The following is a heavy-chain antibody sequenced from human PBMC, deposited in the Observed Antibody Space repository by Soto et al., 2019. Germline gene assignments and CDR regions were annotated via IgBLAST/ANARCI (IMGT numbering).Heavy chain of an antibody. V-gene: IGHV1-18*01. Sequence: QVQLVQSGAGVKKPGASVKVSCNASDYTFTSYGINWVRQDPGQGLEWMGWISAYNGNTNYAQKFQGRVTMTTDTSTSTVYMELRSLRSDDTAVYYCARAHYCGGDCSSPQFDYWGQGTLVTVSS. CDR1: DYTFTSYG. CDR3: ARAHYCGGDCSSPQFDY. J-gene: IGHJ4*02. CDR2: ISAYNGNT. D-gene: IGHD2-21*02.